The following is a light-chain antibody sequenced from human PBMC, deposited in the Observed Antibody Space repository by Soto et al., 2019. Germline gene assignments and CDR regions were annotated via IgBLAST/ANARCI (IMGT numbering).Light chain of an antibody. Sequence: DIQMTQSPSSLSASVGDRVTITCRASQTISNYLNWYQQKPGRAPRLLMYGASSLQSGVPSRFSGSGSGTDFTLTISSLHPEDFATYFCQQSYSAPLTFGGGTKVV. V-gene: IGKV1-39*01. CDR3: QQSYSAPLT. J-gene: IGKJ4*01. CDR2: GAS. CDR1: QTISNY.